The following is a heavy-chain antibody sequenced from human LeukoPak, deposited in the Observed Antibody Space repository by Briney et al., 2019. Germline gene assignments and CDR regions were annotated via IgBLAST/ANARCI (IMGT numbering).Heavy chain of an antibody. CDR1: GFSVSGNY. D-gene: IGHD5-12*01. J-gene: IGHJ4*02. CDR2: TYSGGTT. CDR3: ARGRETDPGGYVYYLDY. V-gene: IGHV3-53*01. Sequence: GGSLRLSCAVSGFSVSGNYMSWVRLAPGRGLEWVSVTYSGGTTFYAGSVEGRFTISRDNSKNTLYLQMNSLTADDTAVYYCARGRETDPGGYVYYLDYWGQGTLVTVSS.